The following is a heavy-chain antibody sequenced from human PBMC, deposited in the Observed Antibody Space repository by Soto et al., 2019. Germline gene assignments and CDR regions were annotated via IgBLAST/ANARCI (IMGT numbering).Heavy chain of an antibody. CDR1: GYTFTSYG. D-gene: IGHD2-15*01. CDR2: ISANNGNT. J-gene: IGHJ4*01. Sequence: QVQLVQSGAEVKKPGASVKVSCKASGYTFTSYGISWVRQAPGQGLEWMGWISANNGNTNYAQKLQGRVTITTATSTSTAYMELRSLTSDDTAVYYCARDRGSYALDFWGHGTLVTVSS. CDR3: ARDRGSYALDF. V-gene: IGHV1-18*01.